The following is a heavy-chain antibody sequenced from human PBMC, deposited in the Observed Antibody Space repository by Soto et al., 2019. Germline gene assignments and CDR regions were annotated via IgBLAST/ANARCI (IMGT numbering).Heavy chain of an antibody. Sequence: SESRSLTCNVSGGSISSRSYYWGWIRRPPVKGLEWIGSIYYSGSTYYNPSLKSRVTISVDTSKNQFSLKLSSVTAADTAVYYCARHEARRRSIAVAGKVRFGMDVWGQGTTVTVSS. CDR1: GGSISSRSYY. D-gene: IGHD6-19*01. CDR3: ARHEARRRSIAVAGKVRFGMDV. V-gene: IGHV4-39*01. J-gene: IGHJ6*02. CDR2: IYYSGST.